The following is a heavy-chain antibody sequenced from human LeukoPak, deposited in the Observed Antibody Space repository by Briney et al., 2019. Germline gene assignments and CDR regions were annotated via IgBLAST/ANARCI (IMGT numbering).Heavy chain of an antibody. Sequence: SETLSLTCTVSGGSISSYYWSWIRQPPGKGLEWIGYIYYSGSTNYNPSLKSRVTISVDTSKNQFPLKLSSVTAADTAVYYCARVRGQIGDYYYYGMDVWGQGTTVTVSS. V-gene: IGHV4-59*01. CDR3: ARVRGQIGDYYYYGMDV. J-gene: IGHJ6*02. D-gene: IGHD3-10*01. CDR2: IYYSGST. CDR1: GGSISSYY.